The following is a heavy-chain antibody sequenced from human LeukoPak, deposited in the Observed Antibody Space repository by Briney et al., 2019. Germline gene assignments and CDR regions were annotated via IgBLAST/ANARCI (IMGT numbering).Heavy chain of an antibody. J-gene: IGHJ4*02. Sequence: GASVKVSCKASGYTFTNYAISWVRQAPGQGLEWMGWISGNNGNTNYAQNVQGRVTMTTDTSTSTAYMELSSLRSEDTAVYYCARGRGHLGYFDYWGQGTLVTVSS. CDR1: GYTFTNYA. V-gene: IGHV1-18*01. CDR3: ARGRGHLGYFDY. CDR2: ISGNNGNT. D-gene: IGHD3-10*01.